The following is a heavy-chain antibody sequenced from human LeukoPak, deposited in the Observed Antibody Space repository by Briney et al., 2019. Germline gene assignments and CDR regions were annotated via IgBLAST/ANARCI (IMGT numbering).Heavy chain of an antibody. V-gene: IGHV4-59*12. CDR1: GGSISSYY. D-gene: IGHD2-15*01. Sequence: SETLSLTCTVSGGSISSYYWSWIRQPPGKGLEWIGYIYYSGSTNYNPSLKSRVTISVDTSKNQFSLKLSSVTAADAAVYYCARDCSGGTCYLGVLDYWGQGIRVTVSS. J-gene: IGHJ4*02. CDR3: ARDCSGGTCYLGVLDY. CDR2: IYYSGST.